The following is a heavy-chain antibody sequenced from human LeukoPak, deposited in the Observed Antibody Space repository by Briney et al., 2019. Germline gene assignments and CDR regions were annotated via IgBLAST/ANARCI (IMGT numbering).Heavy chain of an antibody. Sequence: PGGSLRLSCAASGFTFSSYSMNWVRQAPGEGLEWVSSISSSSSYIYYADSVKGRFTISRDNAKNSLYLQMNSLRAEDTAVYYCARRIAVAGTEAFDIWGQGTMVTVSS. J-gene: IGHJ3*02. D-gene: IGHD6-19*01. V-gene: IGHV3-21*04. CDR3: ARRIAVAGTEAFDI. CDR2: ISSSSSYI. CDR1: GFTFSSYS.